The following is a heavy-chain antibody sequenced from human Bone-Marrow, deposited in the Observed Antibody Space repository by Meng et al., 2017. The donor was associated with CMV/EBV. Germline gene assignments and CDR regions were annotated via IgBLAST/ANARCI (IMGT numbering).Heavy chain of an antibody. CDR2: INPNSGGT. V-gene: IGHV1-2*02. CDR3: ARDLPYDFWSGYSDP. Sequence: ASVKVSCKASGYTFTSYDINWVRQAAGQGLEWMGWINPNSGGTNYAQKFQGRVTMTRDTSISTAYMELSRLRSDDTAVYYCARDLPYDFWSGYSDPWGQGTLVTVSS. D-gene: IGHD3-3*01. J-gene: IGHJ5*02. CDR1: GYTFTSYD.